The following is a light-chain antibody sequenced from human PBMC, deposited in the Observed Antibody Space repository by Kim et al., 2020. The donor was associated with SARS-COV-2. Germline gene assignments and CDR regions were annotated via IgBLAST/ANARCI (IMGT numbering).Light chain of an antibody. Sequence: KTVTISCTRSSGSIASSYVQWYQQRPGGAPTTVIYEDNRRPSGVPDRFSGSVDSSSRSASLTISGLKTEDEADYYCQSYASTSLWVFGGGTQLTVL. CDR3: QSYASTSLWV. V-gene: IGLV6-57*03. J-gene: IGLJ3*02. CDR2: EDN. CDR1: SGSIASSY.